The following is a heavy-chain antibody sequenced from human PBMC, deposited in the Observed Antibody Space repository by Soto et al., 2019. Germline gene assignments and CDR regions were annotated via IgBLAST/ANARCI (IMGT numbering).Heavy chain of an antibody. D-gene: IGHD4-17*01. J-gene: IGHJ5*02. CDR3: ARIMTPVMQLDP. Sequence: SETLSLTCAVYGGSFSGYYWSWIRQPPGKGLEWIGEINHSGSTNYNPSLKSRVTISVDTSKNQFSLKLSSVTAADTAVYYCARIMTPVMQLDPWGQGTLVTVSS. CDR2: INHSGST. CDR1: GGSFSGYY. V-gene: IGHV4-34*01.